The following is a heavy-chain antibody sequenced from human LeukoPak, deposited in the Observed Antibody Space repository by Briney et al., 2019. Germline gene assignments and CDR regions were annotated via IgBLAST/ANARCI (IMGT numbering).Heavy chain of an antibody. CDR2: FSGSDGST. J-gene: IGHJ4*02. D-gene: IGHD3-22*01. CDR3: AKDVYYDSSGPDY. V-gene: IGHV3-23*01. CDR1: GFTFSSYA. Sequence: GGSLRLSCAASGFTFSSYAMSWVRQAPGKGLEWVSSFSGSDGSTYYADSVKGRFTMSRDNSKNTLYLQMNSLRAEDTAVYYCAKDVYYDSSGPDYWGQGTLVTVSS.